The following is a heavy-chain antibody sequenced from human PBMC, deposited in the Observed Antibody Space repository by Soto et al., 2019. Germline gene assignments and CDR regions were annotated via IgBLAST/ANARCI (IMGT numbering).Heavy chain of an antibody. D-gene: IGHD1-26*01. CDR1: GFTFSSYS. V-gene: IGHV3-21*01. J-gene: IGHJ4*02. CDR3: ASSPDGDSGSYPAGY. Sequence: EVQLVESGGGLVKPGGSLRLSCAASGFTFSSYSMNWVRQAPGKGLEWVSSISSSSSYIYYADSVKGRFTISRDNAKNSLYLQMNSLRAEDTAVYYCASSPDGDSGSYPAGYWGQGTLVTVSS. CDR2: ISSSSSYI.